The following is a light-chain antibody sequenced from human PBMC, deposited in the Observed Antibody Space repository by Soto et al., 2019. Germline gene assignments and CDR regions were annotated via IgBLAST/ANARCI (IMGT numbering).Light chain of an antibody. CDR3: QQRSNWPT. CDR2: DAS. Sequence: EIVLTQSPATLSLSPGERATLSCRSRQSVSSYLAWYQQKPGQAPRLLIYDASNRATGIPARFSGSGSGTDFPLTISSLEPEDFAGYYCQQRSNWPTFGPGTKVDIK. J-gene: IGKJ3*01. CDR1: QSVSSY. V-gene: IGKV3-11*01.